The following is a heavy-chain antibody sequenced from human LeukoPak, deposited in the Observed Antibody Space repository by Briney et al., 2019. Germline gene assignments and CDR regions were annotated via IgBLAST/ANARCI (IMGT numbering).Heavy chain of an antibody. CDR2: IYPGDSDT. Sequence: GESLKISCKGSGYSFTSYWIGWVRQMPGKGLEWMGIIYPGDSDTRYSPSFQGQVTISADKSISTAYLQWSSLKASDTDMYYCARIEYSSSSYYYYYMDVWGKGTTVTVSS. J-gene: IGHJ6*03. V-gene: IGHV5-51*01. D-gene: IGHD6-6*01. CDR3: ARIEYSSSSYYYYYMDV. CDR1: GYSFTSYW.